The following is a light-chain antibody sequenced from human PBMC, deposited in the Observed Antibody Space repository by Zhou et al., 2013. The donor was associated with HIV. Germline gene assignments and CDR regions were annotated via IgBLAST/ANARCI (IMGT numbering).Light chain of an antibody. J-gene: IGKJ4*01. CDR1: QAIGRS. Sequence: IQVTPSPSSLSAFVGDRVIITCRANQAIGRSLAWYQHKPGHAPALLIHAASILQSGVPSRFSGSGSGRDFNLTISSLRPDDVGTYYCQNYNTVPLTFGGGTKVQIK. CDR3: QNYNTVPLT. V-gene: IGKV1-27*01. CDR2: AAS.